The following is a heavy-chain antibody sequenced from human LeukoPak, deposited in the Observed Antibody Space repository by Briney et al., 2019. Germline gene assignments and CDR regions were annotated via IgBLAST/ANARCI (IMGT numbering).Heavy chain of an antibody. V-gene: IGHV3-23*01. J-gene: IGHJ3*02. CDR2: IGRSGST. Sequence: PGGSLRLSCAASGFSFSTYDMQWVRQAPGKGLEWVSGIGRSGSTYYTDSVKGRFTISRDNSKNTLYLQMNSLRAEDTAVYYCAKGESFAFANGGQGTMVTVSS. CDR1: GFSFSTYD. CDR3: AKGESFAFAN. D-gene: IGHD2-21*01.